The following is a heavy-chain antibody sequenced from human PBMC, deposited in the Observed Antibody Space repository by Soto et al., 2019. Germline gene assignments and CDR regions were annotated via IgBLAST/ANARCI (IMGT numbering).Heavy chain of an antibody. V-gene: IGHV5-10-1*01. D-gene: IGHD6-13*01. CDR2: IDQSDAYT. J-gene: IGHJ4*02. CDR3: ASTLSWDDY. Sequence: GESLRISGEGAGYSCTSYWISWVRQMRGEGLDWMGRIDQSDAYTHHSPSFQGHVTISADKSISTAYLQWSSLKASDTAMYYCASTLSWDDYWGQGTLVTVSS. CDR1: GYSCTSYW.